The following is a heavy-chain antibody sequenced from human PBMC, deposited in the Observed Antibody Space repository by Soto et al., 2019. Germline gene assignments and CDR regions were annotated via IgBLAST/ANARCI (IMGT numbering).Heavy chain of an antibody. V-gene: IGHV4-59*01. J-gene: IGHJ4*02. CDR2: IYYNGNT. CDR3: AAGGNSFDY. D-gene: IGHD2-21*02. CDR1: GGSIRSYF. Sequence: SETLSLTCTVSGGSIRSYFWSWIRQPPGKGLEWIGYIYYNGNTNYNPSLRSRVAISIDTSKNQFSLKVNSVTAADTAVYFCAAGGNSFDYWGQGTLVTVSS.